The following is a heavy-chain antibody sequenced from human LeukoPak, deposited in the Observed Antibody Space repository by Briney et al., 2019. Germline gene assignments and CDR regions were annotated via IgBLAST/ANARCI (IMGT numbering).Heavy chain of an antibody. Sequence: ASVKVSCKASGYTFTGYYMHWVRQAPGQGLEWMGWINPNSGGINYAQKFQGRVTMTRDTSISTAYMELSRLRSDDTAVYYCARGGYCSSTSCWDWFDPWGQGTLVTVSS. D-gene: IGHD2-2*01. J-gene: IGHJ5*02. V-gene: IGHV1-2*02. CDR2: INPNSGGI. CDR1: GYTFTGYY. CDR3: ARGGYCSSTSCWDWFDP.